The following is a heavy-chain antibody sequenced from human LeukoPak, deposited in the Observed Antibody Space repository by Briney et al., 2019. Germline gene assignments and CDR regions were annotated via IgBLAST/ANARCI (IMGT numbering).Heavy chain of an antibody. Sequence: ASVKVSCKASGYTFTGYYMHWVRQAPGQGLEWMGWINPNSGGTNYAQKFQGRVTMTRDTSISTAYMELSRLRSDDTAVYYCARDLEHNWNYYWFDPWGQGTLITVSS. V-gene: IGHV1-2*02. CDR1: GYTFTGYY. CDR3: ARDLEHNWNYYWFDP. CDR2: INPNSGGT. J-gene: IGHJ5*02. D-gene: IGHD1-7*01.